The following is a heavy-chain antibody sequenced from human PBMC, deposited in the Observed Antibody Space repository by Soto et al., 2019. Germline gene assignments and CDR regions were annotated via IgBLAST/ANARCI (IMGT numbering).Heavy chain of an antibody. CDR3: ARDRDSSGYSDFDF. D-gene: IGHD3-22*01. CDR2: IRTSSTSI. J-gene: IGHJ4*02. V-gene: IGHV3-48*03. Sequence: GSLRLSCVASGFSFSGYEMSWVRQAPGKGLEWVSYIRTSSTSIYYADSVKGRFTISRDNAKNSLYLQMDSLRAEDTAVYYCARDRDSSGYSDFDFWGQGTLVTVSS. CDR1: GFSFSGYE.